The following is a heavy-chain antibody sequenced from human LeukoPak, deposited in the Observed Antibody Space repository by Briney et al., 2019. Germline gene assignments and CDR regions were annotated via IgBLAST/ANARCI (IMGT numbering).Heavy chain of an antibody. V-gene: IGHV3-7*01. CDR2: IKQDGSEK. CDR1: GFTFSSYW. CDR3: ARESFAARWD. D-gene: IGHD6-6*01. J-gene: IGHJ4*02. Sequence: GGSLRLSCAASGFTFSSYWMSWVRQAPGKGLEWVANIKQDGSEKYYVNSVKGRFTISRDNAKNSLYLQMNSLTAEDTAAYYCARESFAARWDWGQGTLVTVSS.